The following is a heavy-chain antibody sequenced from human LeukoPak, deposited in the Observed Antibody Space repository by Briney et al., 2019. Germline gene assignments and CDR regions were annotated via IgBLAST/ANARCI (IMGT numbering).Heavy chain of an antibody. V-gene: IGHV1-2*02. Sequence: ASVKVSCKASGYTFTGYYMHWVRQAPGQGLEWMGWINPNSGGTNYAQKFQGRVTTTRDTSISTAYMELSSLRSEDTAVYYCATVHHSSSWYKLYYYMDVWGKGTTVTVSS. CDR2: INPNSGGT. J-gene: IGHJ6*03. D-gene: IGHD6-13*01. CDR1: GYTFTGYY. CDR3: ATVHHSSSWYKLYYYMDV.